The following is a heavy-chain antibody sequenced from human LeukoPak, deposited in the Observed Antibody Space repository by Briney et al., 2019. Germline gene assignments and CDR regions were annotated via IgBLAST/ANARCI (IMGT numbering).Heavy chain of an antibody. CDR1: GGSIGGYD. Sequence: SETLSLTCTVSGGSIGGYDWSWIRQPPGKGLEWIGYIYYSGSTNYNPSLKSRVTISVDTSKNQFSLKLSSVTAADTAVYYCARGCSAGTPHNWFDPWGQGTLVTVSS. J-gene: IGHJ5*02. CDR2: IYYSGST. CDR3: ARGCSAGTPHNWFDP. V-gene: IGHV4-59*01. D-gene: IGHD6-13*01.